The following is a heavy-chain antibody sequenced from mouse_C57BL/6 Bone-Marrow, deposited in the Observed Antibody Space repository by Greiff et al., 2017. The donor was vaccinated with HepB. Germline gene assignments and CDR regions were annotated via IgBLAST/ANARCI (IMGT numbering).Heavy chain of an antibody. CDR3: ARAGGAGRDPFAY. D-gene: IGHD3-3*01. CDR2: ISDGGSYT. Sequence: DVKLVESGGGLVKPGGSLKLSCAASGFTFSSYAMSWVRQTPEKRLEWVATISDGGSYTYYPDNVKGRFTLSRDNAKNNLYLQMSHLKSEDTAMDYCARAGGAGRDPFAYWGQGTLVTVSA. CDR1: GFTFSSYA. V-gene: IGHV5-4*03. J-gene: IGHJ3*01.